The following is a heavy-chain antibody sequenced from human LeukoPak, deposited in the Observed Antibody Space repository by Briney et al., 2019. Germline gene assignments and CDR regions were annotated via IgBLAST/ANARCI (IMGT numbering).Heavy chain of an antibody. J-gene: IGHJ4*02. Sequence: PSETLSLTCSVSGVSLSSYYWTWIRQSPRKGLEWIGYIHDSGSTNYNPSLKSRVTVSVDTSKNPFSLQLRSVTAADTAVYYCARGGQWSKFYFDNWGQGTLVTVSS. CDR1: GVSLSSYY. D-gene: IGHD2-15*01. CDR3: ARGGQWSKFYFDN. CDR2: IHDSGST. V-gene: IGHV4-59*01.